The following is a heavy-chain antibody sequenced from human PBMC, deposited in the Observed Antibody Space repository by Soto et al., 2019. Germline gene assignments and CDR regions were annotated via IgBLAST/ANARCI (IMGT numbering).Heavy chain of an antibody. CDR3: ARGITGSYYGSGSENWFDP. Sequence: QVQLVQSGAEVKKPRSSVKVSCKASGGTFSSYTISWVRQAPGQGLEWMGRIIPILGIANYAQKFQGRVTITADKSTSTAYMELSSLRSEDTAVYYCARGITGSYYGSGSENWFDPWGQGTLVTVSS. CDR1: GGTFSSYT. CDR2: IIPILGIA. J-gene: IGHJ5*02. D-gene: IGHD3-10*01. V-gene: IGHV1-69*02.